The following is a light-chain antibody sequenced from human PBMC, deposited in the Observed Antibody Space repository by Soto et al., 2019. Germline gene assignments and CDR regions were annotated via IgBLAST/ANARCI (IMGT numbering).Light chain of an antibody. J-gene: IGKJ2*01. V-gene: IGKV3-20*01. CDR3: QQYGSSPPYT. Sequence: EVVLTQSPGTLSLSPGKRATLSCRASQSVSNNYFAWYQQKPGQAPRLLIFGSSDRATGIPDRFSGSGSGTDFTLTISRLEPEDFAVYYYQQYGSSPPYTFGQGTKLEIK. CDR2: GSS. CDR1: QSVSNNY.